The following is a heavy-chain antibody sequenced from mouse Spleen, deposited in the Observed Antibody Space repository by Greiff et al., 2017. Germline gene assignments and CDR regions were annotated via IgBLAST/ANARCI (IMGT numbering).Heavy chain of an antibody. D-gene: IGHD2-14*01. CDR1: GYTFTSYG. Sequence: VQLQQSGAELARPGASVKLSCKASGYTFTSYGISWVKQRTGQGLEWIGEIYPRSGNTYYNEKFKSKATLTVDKSSSTAYMQLSSLTSEDSAVYYCARQVRRYFDVWGAGTTVTVSS. CDR2: IYPRSGNT. V-gene: IGHV1-81*01. J-gene: IGHJ1*01. CDR3: ARQVRRYFDV.